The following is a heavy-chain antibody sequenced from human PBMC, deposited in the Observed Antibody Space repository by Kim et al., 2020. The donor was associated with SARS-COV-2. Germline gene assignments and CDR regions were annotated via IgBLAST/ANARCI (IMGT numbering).Heavy chain of an antibody. V-gene: IGHV3-23*01. Sequence: GGSLRLSCAASGFTFSSYAMSWVRQAPGKGLEWVSSISGSGGSTYYADSVKGRFTISRDNSKNTLYLQMNSLRAEDTAVYYCAKRGDGYNYPNWYFDLWGRGTLVTVSS. CDR3: AKRGDGYNYPNWYFDL. CDR2: ISGSGGST. CDR1: GFTFSSYA. D-gene: IGHD5-12*01. J-gene: IGHJ2*01.